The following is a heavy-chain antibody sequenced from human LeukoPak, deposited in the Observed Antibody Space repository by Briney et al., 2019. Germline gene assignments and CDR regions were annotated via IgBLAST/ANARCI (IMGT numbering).Heavy chain of an antibody. V-gene: IGHV2-5*02. CDR2: IYWDDDK. CDR1: GFSLSTSGVG. CDR3: AHRMFWFGELDAFDI. Sequence: SGPTLVKPTQTLTLTCTFSGFSLSTSGVGVGWIRQPPGKALEWLALIYWDDDKRYSPSMKSRITITKDTSKNQVVLTMTNMDPVDTATYYCAHRMFWFGELDAFDIWGQGTMVTVSS. D-gene: IGHD3-10*01. J-gene: IGHJ3*02.